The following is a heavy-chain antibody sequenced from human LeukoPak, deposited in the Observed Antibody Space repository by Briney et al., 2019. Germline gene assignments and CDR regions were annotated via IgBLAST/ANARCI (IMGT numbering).Heavy chain of an antibody. CDR3: ARGPPRGKYYYMDV. V-gene: IGHV3-13*01. Sequence: GGSLRLSCAASGFTFSGFDMHWVRQPTGQGLEWVSTIGTASDTYYPGSVEGRFTLSRDNAKNSLYLQMNSLTAGDTAVYYCARGPPRGKYYYMDVWGKGTTVTVSS. J-gene: IGHJ6*03. CDR2: IGTASDT. CDR1: GFTFSGFD. D-gene: IGHD1-1*01.